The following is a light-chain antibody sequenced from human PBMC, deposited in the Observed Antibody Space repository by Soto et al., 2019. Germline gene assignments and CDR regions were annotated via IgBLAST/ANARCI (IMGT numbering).Light chain of an antibody. CDR1: QSISYW. V-gene: IGKV1-5*03. CDR2: KAS. J-gene: IGKJ4*01. Sequence: DIQMTQSPSTLSASVGDRVTITCRASQSISYWLAWYQQKPGKAPKLLIYKASSLESGVPSRFSGSGSGTEFTLTISSLQPDDFATYYCQQYSSFSFGGGNKVEI. CDR3: QQYSSFS.